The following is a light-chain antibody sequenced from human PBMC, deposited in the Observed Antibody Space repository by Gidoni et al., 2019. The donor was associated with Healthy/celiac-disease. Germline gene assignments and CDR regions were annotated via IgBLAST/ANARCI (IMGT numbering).Light chain of an antibody. J-gene: IGKJ4*01. CDR1: QDISNY. CDR3: QQYWT. CDR2: DAS. V-gene: IGKV1-33*01. Sequence: DIQMTQSPSSLSASVGDRVTITCQASQDISNYLNWYQQKPGKAPKRLIYDASNLETGVPSRFSGSGSGTDFTFTISSLQPEDIATYYCQQYWTFXGXTKVEIK.